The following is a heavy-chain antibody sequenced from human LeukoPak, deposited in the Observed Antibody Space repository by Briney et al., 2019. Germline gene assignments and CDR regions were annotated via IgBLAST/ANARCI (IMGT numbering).Heavy chain of an antibody. CDR2: IKSKTDGGTT. CDR1: GFTFSNAW. CDR3: TTGSYCGGDCYQYYYYYYMDV. D-gene: IGHD2-21*02. J-gene: IGHJ6*03. Sequence: GGSLRLSCAASGFTFSNAWMSRVRQAPGKGLEWVGRIKSKTDGGTTDYAAPVKGRFTISRDDSKNTLYLQMNSLKTEDTAVYYCTTGSYCGGDCYQYYYYYYMDVWGKGPTVTVSS. V-gene: IGHV3-15*01.